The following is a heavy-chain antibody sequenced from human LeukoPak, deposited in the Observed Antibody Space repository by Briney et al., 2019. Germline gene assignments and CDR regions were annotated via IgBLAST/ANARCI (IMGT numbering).Heavy chain of an antibody. CDR2: IYYSGST. V-gene: IGHV4-59*01. CDR3: ARDSSSTGDYYMDV. CDR1: GGSISSYH. D-gene: IGHD1-26*01. Sequence: SETLSLTCTVSGGSISSYHWSWIRQPPGKGLEWIGYIYYSGSTNYNPSLKSRVTISVDTSKNQFSLKLSSVTAADTAVYYCARDSSSTGDYYMDVWGKGTTVTVSS. J-gene: IGHJ6*03.